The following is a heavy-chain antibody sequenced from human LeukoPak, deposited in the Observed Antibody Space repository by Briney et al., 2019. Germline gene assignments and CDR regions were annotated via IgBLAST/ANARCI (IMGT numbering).Heavy chain of an antibody. Sequence: ASVKVSCKASGYTFTGYYMHWVRQAPGQGLEWMGWINPNTGGTNYAQKFQGRFTMTRDTSISTAFMELSRLRSDDTAVYYCARGRGVDTAMVILAYWGQGTLVTVSS. V-gene: IGHV1-2*02. J-gene: IGHJ4*02. D-gene: IGHD5-18*01. CDR1: GYTFTGYY. CDR3: ARGRGVDTAMVILAY. CDR2: INPNTGGT.